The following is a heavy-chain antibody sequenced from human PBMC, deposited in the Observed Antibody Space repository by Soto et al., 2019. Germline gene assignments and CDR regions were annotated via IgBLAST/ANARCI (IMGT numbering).Heavy chain of an antibody. Sequence: VGSLRLSCAASGFTFSSYAMSWVRQAPGKGLEWVSAISGSGGSTYYADSVKGRFTISRDNSKNTLYLQMSSLRAEDTAVYYCAKVGATLGNYYYGMDVWGQGTTVTVSS. D-gene: IGHD1-26*01. CDR3: AKVGATLGNYYYGMDV. CDR2: ISGSGGST. CDR1: GFTFSSYA. J-gene: IGHJ6*02. V-gene: IGHV3-23*01.